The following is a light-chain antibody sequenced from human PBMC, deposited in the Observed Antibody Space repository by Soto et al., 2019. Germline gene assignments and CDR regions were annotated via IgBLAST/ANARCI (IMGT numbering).Light chain of an antibody. CDR3: HQYNNWPPWT. CDR1: QSVSNN. CDR2: EAS. V-gene: IGKV3-15*01. Sequence: ILMTQSPATLSVSPGERATLSCRASQSVSNNLAWYQQKPGQAPRLLIYEASTRATGIPARFSGSESGTEFTLTICGLETEDFAVYYCHQYNNWPPWTFGQGTKVEIK. J-gene: IGKJ1*01.